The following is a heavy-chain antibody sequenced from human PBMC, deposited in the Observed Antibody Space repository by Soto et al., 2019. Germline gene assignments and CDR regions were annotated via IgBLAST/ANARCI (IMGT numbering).Heavy chain of an antibody. CDR3: ARAVTGTLQPDHFDY. Sequence: GESLKISCKASGYTFTSYWIGWVRQMPGKGLEWMNIVYPGDSDTRYSPSFQGHVTISIDKSISTAYLHWSSLKASDSAIYFCARAVTGTLQPDHFDYWPQRTLVTVSS. D-gene: IGHD1-1*01. V-gene: IGHV5-51*01. CDR2: VYPGDSDT. CDR1: GYTFTSYW. J-gene: IGHJ4*02.